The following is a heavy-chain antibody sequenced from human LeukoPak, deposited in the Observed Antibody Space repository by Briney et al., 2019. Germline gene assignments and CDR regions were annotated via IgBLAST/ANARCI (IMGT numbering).Heavy chain of an antibody. CDR2: IWYDGSNE. CDR1: GITLSSYG. V-gene: IGHV3-33*06. Sequence: GRSLRLSCAASGITLSSYGMHWVRQAPGKGLEWVAVIWYDGSNEYYADSVKGRFTISRDNSKNTLYLQMNSLRAEGTAVYYCAKSLKNYDFWSGYVEYFQHWGQGTLVTVSS. CDR3: AKSLKNYDFWSGYVEYFQH. D-gene: IGHD3-3*01. J-gene: IGHJ1*01.